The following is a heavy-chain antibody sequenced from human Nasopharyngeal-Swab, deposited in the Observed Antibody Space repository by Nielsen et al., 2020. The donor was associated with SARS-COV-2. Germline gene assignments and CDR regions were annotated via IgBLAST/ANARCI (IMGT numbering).Heavy chain of an antibody. Sequence: GGSLRLSCAASGFSFRTYWMHWVRHVPGKGLMWVARVNGDGDEATYADSVRGRFTISRDNAKNTLYLQMNSLRAEDTAVYYCARGSSADSGWGYYWGQGTLVTVSS. CDR3: ARGSSADSGWGYY. J-gene: IGHJ4*02. D-gene: IGHD2-15*01. CDR1: GFSFRTYW. V-gene: IGHV3-74*01. CDR2: VNGDGDEA.